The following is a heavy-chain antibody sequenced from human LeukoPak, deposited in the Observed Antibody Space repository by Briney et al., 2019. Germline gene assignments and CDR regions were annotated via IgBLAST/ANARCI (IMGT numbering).Heavy chain of an antibody. Sequence: ASVKVSCKASGYTFTSYWIQWVRRAPGQGLEWMGLINPDDGSIAYAHRFQGRVIMTRDTSTSTAYMDLSSLRSEDTAVYHCARAPRNSSTMLDFWGQGTLVTISS. J-gene: IGHJ4*02. V-gene: IGHV1-46*01. CDR3: ARAPRNSSTMLDF. CDR2: INPDDGSI. D-gene: IGHD6-13*01. CDR1: GYTFTSYW.